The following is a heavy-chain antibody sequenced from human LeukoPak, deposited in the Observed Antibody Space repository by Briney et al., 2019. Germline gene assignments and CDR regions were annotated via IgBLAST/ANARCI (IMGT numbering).Heavy chain of an antibody. V-gene: IGHV3-21*01. CDR3: ARDPDYDFWSGYYRGYYYYGMDV. D-gene: IGHD3-3*01. CDR2: ISSSSSYI. CDR1: GFTFSSYS. Sequence: PGGSLRPSCAASGFTFSSYSMNWVRQAPGKGLEWVSSISSSSSYIYYADSVKGRFTISRDNAKNSLYLQMNSLRAEDTAVYYCARDPDYDFWSGYYRGYYYYGMDVWGQGTTVTVSS. J-gene: IGHJ6*02.